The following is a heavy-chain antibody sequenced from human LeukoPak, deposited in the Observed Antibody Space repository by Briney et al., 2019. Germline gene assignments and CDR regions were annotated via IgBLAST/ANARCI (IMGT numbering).Heavy chain of an antibody. CDR1: GGTFSSCG. CDR2: MIPIFGTA. D-gene: IGHD3-22*01. J-gene: IGHJ4*02. V-gene: IGHV1-69*05. Sequence: SVKLSCKASGGTFSSCGISWVRQAPGPGLEWMGGMIPIFGTANYAQKFQGRVTIATVESTSTAYMDLGSLRSENTAVYYGARDSDSSGYYYWGQGTLVSVAS. CDR3: ARDSDSSGYYY.